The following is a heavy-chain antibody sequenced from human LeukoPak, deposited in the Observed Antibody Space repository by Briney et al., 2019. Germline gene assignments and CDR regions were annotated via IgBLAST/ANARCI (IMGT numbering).Heavy chain of an antibody. CDR1: GYSISSGYY. CDR2: IYHSGST. V-gene: IGHV4-38-2*01. D-gene: IGHD2-2*01. CDR3: ARTRSTSWFDP. J-gene: IGHJ5*02. Sequence: PSETLSLTCAVSGYSISSGYYWGWIRQPPGKGLEWIGSIYHSGSTYYNPSLKSRVTISVDTSKNQCPLKLSSVTAADTAVYYCARTRSTSWFDPWGQGTLVTVSS.